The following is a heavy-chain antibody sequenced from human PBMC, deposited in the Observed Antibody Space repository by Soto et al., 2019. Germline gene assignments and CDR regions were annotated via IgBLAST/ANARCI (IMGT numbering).Heavy chain of an antibody. CDR2: AHHSGRT. CDR1: GDSRSSSKG. CDR3: ARSRAPALDY. J-gene: IGHJ4*02. Sequence: SETLSLTCTVSGDSRSSSKGWNWVRQSTGKGLEWIGEAHHSGRTNYNPSLRGRVTISVDRSQNQVSLKLNSVPAADSALYSCARSRAPALDYWGPGPLVTV. V-gene: IGHV4-4*02.